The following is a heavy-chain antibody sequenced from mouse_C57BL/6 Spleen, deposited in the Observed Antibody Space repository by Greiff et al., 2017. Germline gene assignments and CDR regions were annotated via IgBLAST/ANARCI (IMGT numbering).Heavy chain of an antibody. CDR2: IYPGSGST. Sequence: VQLQQSGAELVKPGASVKMSCKASGYTFTSYWITWVKQRPGQGLEWIGDIYPGSGSTNYNEKFKSKATLTVDTSSSTAYMQLSSLTSEDSAVYYCARARTTVVAPFDYWGQGTTLTVSS. CDR1: GYTFTSYW. D-gene: IGHD1-1*01. V-gene: IGHV1-55*01. CDR3: ARARTTVVAPFDY. J-gene: IGHJ2*01.